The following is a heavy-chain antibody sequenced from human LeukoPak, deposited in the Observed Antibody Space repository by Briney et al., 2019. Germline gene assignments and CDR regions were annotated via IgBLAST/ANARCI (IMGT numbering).Heavy chain of an antibody. CDR3: AKESSQWLVPY. CDR2: VSAAGTNK. CDR1: GFTFSNYA. J-gene: IGHJ4*02. D-gene: IGHD6-19*01. Sequence: GTSLRLSCAASGFTFSNYAMHWVRQAPGKGLEWVAVVSAAGTNKYYVDSVKGRFTISRDNSKNTLYLQMNSLRAEDTAIYYCAKESSQWLVPYWGRGTLVTVSS. V-gene: IGHV3-30*04.